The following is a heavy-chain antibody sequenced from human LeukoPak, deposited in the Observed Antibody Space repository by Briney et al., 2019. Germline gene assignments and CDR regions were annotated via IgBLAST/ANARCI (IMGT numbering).Heavy chain of an antibody. CDR1: GFTFSTYW. J-gene: IGHJ4*02. V-gene: IGHV3-7*01. Sequence: GGSLRLSCAASGFTFSTYWMSCVRQAPGKGLEWVANIRQDGSEKYYVDSVKGRFTISRDNAKSSLYLQMNSLRAEDTAVYYCARVCSGGSCYGTLEDYWGQGTLVTVSS. CDR3: ARVCSGGSCYGTLEDY. CDR2: IRQDGSEK. D-gene: IGHD2-15*01.